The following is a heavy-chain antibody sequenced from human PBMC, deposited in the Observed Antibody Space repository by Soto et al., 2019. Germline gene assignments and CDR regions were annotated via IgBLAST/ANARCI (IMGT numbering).Heavy chain of an antibody. CDR2: ISYSGNT. D-gene: IGHD3-22*01. CDR1: GGSISSYY. Sequence: SETLSLTCTVSGGSISSYYWSWIRQPPGKGLEWIGYISYSGNTNYNPSLKSRLTISVDTSKNQFSLKLSSVTAADTAVYYCASTRYDSSGYHYTYLDYWGQGTRVTVSS. J-gene: IGHJ4*02. V-gene: IGHV4-59*08. CDR3: ASTRYDSSGYHYTYLDY.